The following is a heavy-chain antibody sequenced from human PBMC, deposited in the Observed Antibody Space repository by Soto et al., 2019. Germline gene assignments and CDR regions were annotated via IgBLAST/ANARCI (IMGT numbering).Heavy chain of an antibody. V-gene: IGHV4-34*01. D-gene: IGHD1-7*01. CDR3: ARGLRPELELRYYYYYGMDV. CDR1: GGSLSGYY. CDR2: INHSGST. J-gene: IGHJ6*02. Sequence: SETLSLACAVYGGSLSGYYWSWIRQPPGKGLEWIGEINHSGSTNYNPSLKSRVTISVDTSKNQFSLKLSSVTAADTAVYYCARGLRPELELRYYYYYGMDVWGQGTTVT.